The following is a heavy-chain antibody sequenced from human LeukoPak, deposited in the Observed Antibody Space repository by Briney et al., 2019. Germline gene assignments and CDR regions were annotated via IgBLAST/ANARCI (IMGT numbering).Heavy chain of an antibody. CDR2: ITTDGTST. D-gene: IGHD3-22*01. J-gene: IGHJ4*02. CDR3: AKVADYSESSGYYYRRIGVFDY. Sequence: GGSLRLSCAASGFTFSSYAMTWVRQAPGKGLEWVSTITTDGTSTYYTDSVKGRFTISRDSSKNTLYLQMNSLRAEDTAIYYCAKVADYSESSGYYYRRIGVFDYWGQGTLVTVSS. V-gene: IGHV3-23*01. CDR1: GFTFSSYA.